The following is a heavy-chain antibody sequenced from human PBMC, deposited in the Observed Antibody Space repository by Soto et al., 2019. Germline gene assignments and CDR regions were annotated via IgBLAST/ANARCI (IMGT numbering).Heavy chain of an antibody. CDR2: MNPNSGNT. Sequence: QVQLVQSGAEVKKPGASVKVSCKASGYTFTSYDINWVRQATGQGLEWMGWMNPNSGNTGYAQKFQGRVTMIRNTSISTAYMELSRLRSEDKAVYYCARGEQLVHYMDVWGKGTTVTVSS. J-gene: IGHJ6*03. D-gene: IGHD6-13*01. V-gene: IGHV1-8*01. CDR3: ARGEQLVHYMDV. CDR1: GYTFTSYD.